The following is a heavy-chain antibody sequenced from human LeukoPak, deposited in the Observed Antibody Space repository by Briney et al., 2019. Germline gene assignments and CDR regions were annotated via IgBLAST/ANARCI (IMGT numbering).Heavy chain of an antibody. J-gene: IGHJ4*02. CDR2: INHSGST. Sequence: KASETLSLTCAVYGGSFSGYYWSWIRQPPGKGLEWIGEINHSGSTNYNPSLKSRVTISVDTSKNQFSLKLSSVTAADTAVYYCARQNSGNSYDYWGQGTLVTVSS. CDR1: GGSFSGYY. D-gene: IGHD1-26*01. V-gene: IGHV4-34*01. CDR3: ARQNSGNSYDY.